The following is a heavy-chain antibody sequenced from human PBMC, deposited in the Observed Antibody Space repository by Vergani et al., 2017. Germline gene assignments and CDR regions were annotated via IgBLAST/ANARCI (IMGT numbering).Heavy chain of an antibody. CDR2: INPSGGST. D-gene: IGHD3-10*01. CDR1: GYTFTSYY. Sequence: QVQLVQSGAEVKKPGASVKVSCKASGYTFTSYYMHWVRQAPGQGLEWMGIINPSGGSTSYAQKFQGRVTMTRDTSTSTVYMELSSLRSEDTAVYYCARPLLGDYGSGTGFGSWGQGTLVTVSS. J-gene: IGHJ5*02. CDR3: ARPLLGDYGSGTGFGS. V-gene: IGHV1-46*01.